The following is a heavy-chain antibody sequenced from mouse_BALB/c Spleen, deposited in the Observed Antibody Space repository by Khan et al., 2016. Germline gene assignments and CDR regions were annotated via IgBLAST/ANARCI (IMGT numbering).Heavy chain of an antibody. D-gene: IGHD1-1*01. CDR3: ARGVSTVVHYFAY. V-gene: IGHV5-6-5*01. Sequence: EVELVESGGGLVKPGGSLKLSCAASGFTFSTYAMSWVRQTPGKRLEWLAAISSGGSTYYPDSLKGRFTICRDNARNILYVHMSSLRSEDTAMYYCARGVSTVVHYFAYCGQGTTLTVSS. CDR1: GFTFSTYA. CDR2: ISSGGST. J-gene: IGHJ2*01.